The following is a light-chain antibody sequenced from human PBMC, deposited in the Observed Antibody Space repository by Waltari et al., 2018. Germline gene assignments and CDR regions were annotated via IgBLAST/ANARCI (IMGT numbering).Light chain of an antibody. V-gene: IGLV2-14*03. CDR1: SSDVGGYNY. J-gene: IGLJ2*01. CDR3: SSYTSSTTLLLI. Sequence: QSALTQPASVSGSPGQSITISCTGTSSDVGGYNYVSWYQKHPGKAPKLLMYEVSNRPSGFSNRFSASKSGNTASLIISGLQAEDEADYYCSSYTSSTTLLLIFGGGTKLTVL. CDR2: EVS.